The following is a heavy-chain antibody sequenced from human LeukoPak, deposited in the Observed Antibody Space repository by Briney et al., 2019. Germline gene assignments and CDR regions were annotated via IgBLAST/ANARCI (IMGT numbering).Heavy chain of an antibody. V-gene: IGHV3-11*01. CDR3: ARGFDCSRTSCSCMDV. J-gene: IGHJ6*02. Sequence: GGSLRLSCVASGFPFSDYYMSWIRQAPGEGLDWVAYISGSGSDIYYADSVKGRFTISRDNAANSLHLQMNSLRAEDTAVYYCARGFDCSRTSCSCMDVWGRGTTVTVSS. CDR1: GFPFSDYY. CDR2: ISGSGSDI. D-gene: IGHD2-2*01.